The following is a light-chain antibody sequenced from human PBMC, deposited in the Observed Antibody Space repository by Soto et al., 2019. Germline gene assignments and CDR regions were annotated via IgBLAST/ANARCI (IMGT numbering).Light chain of an antibody. V-gene: IGKV1-5*03. CDR2: QAS. J-gene: IGKJ4*01. CDR3: QQYHNWPPLT. Sequence: IQMSHSPFALSSCLGDRDPITCRASRSLQTWLAWYQQKPGQAPKLLMYQASSLESGVPSRFSASGSGTEFTLTISSLQSEDFAVYYCQQYHNWPPLTFGGGTKVDIK. CDR1: RSLQTW.